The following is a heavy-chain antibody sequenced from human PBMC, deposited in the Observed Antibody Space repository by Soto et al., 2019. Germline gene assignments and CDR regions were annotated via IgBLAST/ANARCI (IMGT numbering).Heavy chain of an antibody. V-gene: IGHV4-39*01. CDR1: GASISGSYYY. CDR3: ATSQKGYNWNYFDH. CDR2: VFYTGFT. J-gene: IGHJ4*02. Sequence: SETLSLTCAVSGASISGSYYYWAWLRQSPGKGPEWIGSVFYTGFTSYNPSLESRVSVSVDTSKSRFSLKLSAVTAADTAVYYCATSQKGYNWNYFDHWGQGALVTVSS. D-gene: IGHD1-20*01.